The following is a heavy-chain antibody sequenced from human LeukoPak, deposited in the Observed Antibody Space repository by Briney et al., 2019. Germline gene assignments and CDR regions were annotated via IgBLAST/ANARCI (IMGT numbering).Heavy chain of an antibody. D-gene: IGHD4-23*01. Sequence: SETLSLTCTVSGGPISNYYWRWIRQPPGKGLEWIGYIHYSGSTNYNPSLKSRVTISVDTSKNQLSLKLTSMTAADTAVYYCARQLGATVVNYGMDVWGQGTTVTVSS. CDR1: GGPISNYY. CDR2: IHYSGST. V-gene: IGHV4-59*01. CDR3: ARQLGATVVNYGMDV. J-gene: IGHJ6*02.